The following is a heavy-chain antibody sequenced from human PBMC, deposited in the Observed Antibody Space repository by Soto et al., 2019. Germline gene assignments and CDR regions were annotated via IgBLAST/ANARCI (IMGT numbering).Heavy chain of an antibody. D-gene: IGHD6-13*01. V-gene: IGHV4-4*07. J-gene: IGHJ6*02. CDR1: GGSIIIYY. CDR2: IYTSGST. Sequence: SEPLSLTCTVSGGSIIIYYWSWIRQPSGRGLEWIGRIYTSGSTNYNPSLKSRVTMSVDTSKNQLSLKLSSVTAADTAVYYCAKGIAAAGRRYYYYGMDVWGQGTTVTV. CDR3: AKGIAAAGRRYYYYGMDV.